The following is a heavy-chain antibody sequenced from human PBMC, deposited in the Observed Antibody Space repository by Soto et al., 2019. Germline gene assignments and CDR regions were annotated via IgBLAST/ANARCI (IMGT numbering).Heavy chain of an antibody. J-gene: IGHJ4*02. V-gene: IGHV4-59*08. Sequence: PSETLSLTCTVSGVSISSYYWSWIRQPPGKGLEWIGYIYYSGSTNYNPSLKSRVTISVDTSKNQFSLKLSSVTAADTAVYYCARSPIAYDYVWGSYRYTLYRWYYFDYWGQGTLVTVSS. CDR2: IYYSGST. D-gene: IGHD3-16*02. CDR3: ARSPIAYDYVWGSYRYTLYRWYYFDY. CDR1: GVSISSYY.